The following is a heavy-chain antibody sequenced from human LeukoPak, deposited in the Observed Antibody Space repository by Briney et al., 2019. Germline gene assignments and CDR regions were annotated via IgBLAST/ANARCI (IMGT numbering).Heavy chain of an antibody. CDR2: ISWNSGSI. CDR1: GFTFDDYA. D-gene: IGHD2-2*01. CDR3: ARDRGSSTSPRAFDI. J-gene: IGHJ3*02. V-gene: IGHV3-9*01. Sequence: GGSLRLSCAASGFTFDDYAMHWVRQAPGKGLEWVSGISWNSGSIGYADSVKGRFTISRDNAKNSLYLQMNSLRAEDTAVYYCARDRGSSTSPRAFDIWGQGTMVTVSS.